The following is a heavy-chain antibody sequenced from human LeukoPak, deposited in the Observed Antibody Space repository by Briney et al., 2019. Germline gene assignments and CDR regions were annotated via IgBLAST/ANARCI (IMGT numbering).Heavy chain of an antibody. D-gene: IGHD3-10*01. CDR1: GFTFSSYE. V-gene: IGHV3-48*03. CDR2: IGSRGRSI. J-gene: IGHJ4*02. Sequence: GGSRRVSCAASGFTFSSYEMNWVRPAPGEGLEWVSYIGSRGRSIYYADSVKGRFTLSRDNARNSLYLQMNGLGAEDTAVYYCARGSFGFLGWFGELWVWGQGTLVTVSS. CDR3: ARGSFGFLGWFGELWV.